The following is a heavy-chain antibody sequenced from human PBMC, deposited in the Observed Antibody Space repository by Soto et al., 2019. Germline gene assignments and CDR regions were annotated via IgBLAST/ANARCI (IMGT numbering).Heavy chain of an antibody. D-gene: IGHD1-20*01. CDR1: GYSFTSYW. CDR3: ARREYNRNPKDYGMDV. CDR2: IYPGDSDT. V-gene: IGHV5-51*01. J-gene: IGHJ6*02. Sequence: PGESLKISCKGSGYSFTSYWIGWVRQMPGKGLEWMGIIYPGDSDTRYSPSFQGQVTISADKSISTAFLQWSSLKASDTAMYYCARREYNRNPKDYGMDVWGQGTTVTVSS.